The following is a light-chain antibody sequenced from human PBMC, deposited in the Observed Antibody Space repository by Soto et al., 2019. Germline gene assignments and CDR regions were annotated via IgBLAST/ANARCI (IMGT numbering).Light chain of an antibody. J-gene: IGLJ2*01. V-gene: IGLV1-47*02. CDR2: SND. CDR3: AAWDDSLNGVV. CDR1: RSNIGSNL. Sequence: QSVVTQPPSVSGTPGQRVTIFCSGRRSNIGSNLVYWYQQLPGTAPKLLIFSNDQRPSGVPDRFSGSRSGTSASLAISGLRSEDEGDYYCAAWDDSLNGVVFGGGTQLTVL.